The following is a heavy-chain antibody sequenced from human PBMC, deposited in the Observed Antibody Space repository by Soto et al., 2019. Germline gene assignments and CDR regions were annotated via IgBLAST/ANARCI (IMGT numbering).Heavy chain of an antibody. CDR1: GVTFSSYA. D-gene: IGHD4-17*01. CDR2: IIPIFGTA. V-gene: IGHV1-69*06. J-gene: IGHJ4*02. CDR3: ATNLREAFGY. Sequence: SVKVSCKASGVTFSSYAISWVRQAPGQGLEWMGGIIPIFGTANYAQKFQGRVTITADKSTSTAYMELSSLRSEDTAVYYRATNLREAFGYWGQGTLVTVSS.